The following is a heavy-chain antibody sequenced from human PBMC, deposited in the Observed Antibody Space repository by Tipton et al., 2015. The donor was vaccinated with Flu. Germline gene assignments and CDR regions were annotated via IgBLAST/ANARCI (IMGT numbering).Heavy chain of an antibody. Sequence: TLSLTCTVSGGSISSSSYYWGWIRQPPGKGLEWIGSIYYSGSTYYNLSLKSRVTISVDTSKNQLSLKLSSVTAADTAVYYCARPNRGYFDYWGQGTLVTVSS. J-gene: IGHJ4*02. CDR2: IYYSGST. CDR1: GGSISSSSYY. CDR3: ARPNRGYFDY. D-gene: IGHD1-14*01. V-gene: IGHV4-39*01.